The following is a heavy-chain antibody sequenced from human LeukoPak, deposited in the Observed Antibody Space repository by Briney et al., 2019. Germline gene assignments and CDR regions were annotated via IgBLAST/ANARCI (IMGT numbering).Heavy chain of an antibody. CDR3: ARALYDDYVWGSYRYFDY. V-gene: IGHV4-39*07. J-gene: IGHJ4*02. CDR1: GGSISSSNYY. CDR2: IYYRGTS. Sequence: SETLSLTCSVSGGSISSSNYYWGWIRQPPGKGLEWIATIYYRGTSYYNLSLKSRVTISVDTSKNQFSLKLSSVTAADTAVYYCARALYDDYVWGSYRYFDYWGQGTLVTVSS. D-gene: IGHD3-16*02.